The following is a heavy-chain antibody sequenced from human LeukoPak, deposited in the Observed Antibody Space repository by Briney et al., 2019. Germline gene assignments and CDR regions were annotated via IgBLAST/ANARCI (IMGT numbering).Heavy chain of an antibody. CDR1: GYSFTNYW. J-gene: IGHJ4*02. CDR3: VRPRGYCSSGSCYVEYYFDY. D-gene: IGHD2-15*01. Sequence: GESLKISCKGSGYSFTNYWIGWVRQMPGKGLEWMGIVYPADSDTRYSPSFQGQVTISADKSISTAYLQWSSLKASDTAMYYCVRPRGYCSSGSCYVEYYFDYWGQGTLVTVSS. CDR2: VYPADSDT. V-gene: IGHV5-51*01.